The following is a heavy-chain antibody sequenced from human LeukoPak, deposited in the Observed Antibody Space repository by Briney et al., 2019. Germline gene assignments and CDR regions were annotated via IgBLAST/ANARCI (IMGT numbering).Heavy chain of an antibody. V-gene: IGHV4-39*01. D-gene: IGHD1-26*01. CDR2: IYYSGST. CDR1: GGSISSSSYY. Sequence: PSETLSLTCTVSGGSISSSSYYWGWIRQPPGKGVEWIGSIYYSGSTYYNPSLKSRVTISVDTSKNQFSLKLSSVTAADTAVYYCSSLPVSGSYLLDYWGQGTLVTVSS. CDR3: SSLPVSGSYLLDY. J-gene: IGHJ4*02.